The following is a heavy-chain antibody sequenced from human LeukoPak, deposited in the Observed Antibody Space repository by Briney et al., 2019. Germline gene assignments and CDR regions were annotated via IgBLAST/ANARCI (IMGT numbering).Heavy chain of an antibody. CDR2: ISGSGGST. Sequence: PGGSLRLSCAASGFTISSYAMSWVRQAPGKGLEWVSAISGSGGSTYYADSVKGRFTISRDNSKNTLYLQMNSLRAEDTAVYYCAKWGAGSGYGSSWYTPQPYYFDYWGQGTLVTVSS. J-gene: IGHJ4*02. V-gene: IGHV3-23*01. CDR3: AKWGAGSGYGSSWYTPQPYYFDY. D-gene: IGHD6-13*01. CDR1: GFTISSYA.